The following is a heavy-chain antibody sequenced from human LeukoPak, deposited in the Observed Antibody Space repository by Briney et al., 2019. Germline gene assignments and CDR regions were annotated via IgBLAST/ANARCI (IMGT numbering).Heavy chain of an antibody. CDR3: ATPFDY. V-gene: IGHV3-48*01. Sequence: GGSLRLSCAASRFTFSSYSMNWVRQAPGKGLEWVSYISGSSSTIYYADSVKGRFTISRDNAKNSLYLQMNSLRAEDTAVYYCATPFDYWGQGTLVTVSS. CDR2: ISGSSSTI. CDR1: RFTFSSYS. J-gene: IGHJ4*02.